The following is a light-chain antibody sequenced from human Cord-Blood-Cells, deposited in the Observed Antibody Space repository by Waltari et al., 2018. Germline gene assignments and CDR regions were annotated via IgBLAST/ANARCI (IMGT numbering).Light chain of an antibody. CDR1: ALPKQY. V-gene: IGLV3-25*03. CDR2: KDS. Sequence: SYELTQPPSVSVSPGQTARITCSGDALPKQYAYWYQQKPGQAPVLVIYKDSGRPSGIPERFSGSSSGTTVTLTISGGQAEDEADYYCQSADSSGTYYVFGTGTKVTVL. J-gene: IGLJ1*01. CDR3: QSADSSGTYYV.